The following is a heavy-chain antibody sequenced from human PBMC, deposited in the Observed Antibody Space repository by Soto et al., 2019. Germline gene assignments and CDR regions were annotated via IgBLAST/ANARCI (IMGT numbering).Heavy chain of an antibody. J-gene: IGHJ4*02. CDR1: GFTFSSYS. CDR3: ARDGDYGGNLGY. CDR2: ISSSSSYI. V-gene: IGHV3-21*01. D-gene: IGHD4-17*01. Sequence: GSLRLSCAASGFTFSSYSMNWVRQAPGKGLEWVSSISSSSSYIYYADSVKGRFTISRDNAKNSLYLQMNSLRAEDTAVYYCARDGDYGGNLGYWGQGTLVTVSS.